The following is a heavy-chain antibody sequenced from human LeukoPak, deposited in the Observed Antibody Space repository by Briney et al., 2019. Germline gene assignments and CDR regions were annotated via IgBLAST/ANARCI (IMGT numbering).Heavy chain of an antibody. D-gene: IGHD3-22*01. CDR2: IYYTGSA. CDR3: ARDSFLNYYDSSGLGAFDI. Sequence: PSETLSLTCTVSGGSVISGSYYWSWIRQPPGKGLEWISYIYYTGSAKYSPSLKSRVTTSVDTSKNQISLNLSSVTAADTAVYFCARDSFLNYYDSSGLGAFDIWGQGTMVTVSS. V-gene: IGHV4-61*01. J-gene: IGHJ3*02. CDR1: GGSVISGSYY.